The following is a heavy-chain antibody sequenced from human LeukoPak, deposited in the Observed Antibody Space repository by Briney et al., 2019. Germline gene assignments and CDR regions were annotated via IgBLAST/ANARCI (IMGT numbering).Heavy chain of an antibody. D-gene: IGHD3-22*01. J-gene: IGHJ4*02. CDR3: AREREGETYYYDSSGYYPDY. CDR2: IYYSGST. Sequence: SETLSLTCTVSGGSISSYYWSWIRQPPGKGLEWIGYIYYSGSTNYNPSLKSRVTISVDTSKNQFSLKLSSVTAADTAVYYCAREREGETYYYDSSGYYPDYWGQGTLVTVSS. V-gene: IGHV4-59*12. CDR1: GGSISSYY.